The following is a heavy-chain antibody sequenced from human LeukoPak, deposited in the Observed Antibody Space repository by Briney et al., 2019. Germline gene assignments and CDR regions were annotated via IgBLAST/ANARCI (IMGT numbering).Heavy chain of an antibody. D-gene: IGHD1-26*01. Sequence: GSLRLSCAASGFTFSSYEMNWVRQAPGKGLEWVSYISSSGSTIHYADSVKGRFTISRDNAKNSLYLQMNSLRAEDTAVYYCAGTYGGSYERYYYYSYRDVWGKGATVTVSS. CDR2: ISSSGSTI. CDR1: GFTFSSYE. V-gene: IGHV3-48*03. J-gene: IGHJ6*03. CDR3: AGTYGGSYERYYYYSYRDV.